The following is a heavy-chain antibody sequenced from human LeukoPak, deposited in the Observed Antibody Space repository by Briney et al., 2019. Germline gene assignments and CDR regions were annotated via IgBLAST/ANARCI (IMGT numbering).Heavy chain of an antibody. CDR2: INPDSGGT. D-gene: IGHD6-13*01. J-gene: IGHJ4*02. Sequence: ASVKVSCKASGYTFIGYYMHWVRQAPGRGLEWMGWINPDSGGTDYAEKFQGRVTMTRDTSISTTYMEVNTLRSDDTAVYYCARGEGGPYRSSFYTPFYFDYWGQGTLVTVSS. CDR3: ARGEGGPYRSSFYTPFYFDY. CDR1: GYTFIGYY. V-gene: IGHV1-2*02.